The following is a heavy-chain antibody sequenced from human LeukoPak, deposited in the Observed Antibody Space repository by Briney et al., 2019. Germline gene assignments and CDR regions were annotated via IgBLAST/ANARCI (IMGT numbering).Heavy chain of an antibody. V-gene: IGHV4-39*01. CDR2: IYCSGRA. Sequence: AETLSLPCTVSGGSISSSSYYWAWIRQPPSKGRVWYVSIYCSGRAYYNPSLKSRVTIPVDMSKNQFSLKLSSVTAADTAVYYCARRVTMVRGVTFFDYWGQGTLVTVSS. CDR3: ARRVTMVRGVTFFDY. J-gene: IGHJ4*02. D-gene: IGHD3-10*01. CDR1: GGSISSSSYY.